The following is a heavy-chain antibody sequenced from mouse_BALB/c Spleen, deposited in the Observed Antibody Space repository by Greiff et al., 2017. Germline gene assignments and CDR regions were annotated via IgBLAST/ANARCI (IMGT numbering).Heavy chain of an antibody. V-gene: IGHV1-80*01. CDR2: IYPGDGDT. CDR1: GYAFSSYW. CDR3: ARVPPIYYYGSSYLYYFDY. D-gene: IGHD1-1*01. J-gene: IGHJ2*01. Sequence: VQLQQSGAELVRPGSSVKISCKASGYAFSSYWMNWVKQRPGQGLEWIGQIYPGDGDTNYNGKFKGKATLTADKSSSTAYMQLSSLTSEDSAVYFCARVPPIYYYGSSYLYYFDYWGQGTTLTVSS.